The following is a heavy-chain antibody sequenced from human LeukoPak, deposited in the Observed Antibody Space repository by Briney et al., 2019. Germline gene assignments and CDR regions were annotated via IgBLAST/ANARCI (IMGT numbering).Heavy chain of an antibody. CDR1: GSTFSSYA. CDR2: ISYDGSNK. J-gene: IGHJ6*02. V-gene: IGHV3-30-3*01. Sequence: PGGSLRLSCAASGSTFSSYAMNWVRQAPGKGLEWVAFISYDGSNKYYADSVKGRFTISRDNSKNTLYLQMNSLRAEDTAVYYCASQGGLLWFGELSGGMDVWGQGTTVTVSS. D-gene: IGHD3-10*01. CDR3: ASQGGLLWFGELSGGMDV.